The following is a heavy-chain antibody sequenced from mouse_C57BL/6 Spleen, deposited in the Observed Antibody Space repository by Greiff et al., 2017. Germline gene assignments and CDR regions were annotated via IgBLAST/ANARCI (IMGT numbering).Heavy chain of an antibody. CDR1: GFTFSDYY. Sequence: EVKVEESGGGLVQPGGSLKLSCAASGFTFSDYYMYWVRQTPEKRLEWVAYISNGGGSTYYPDTVKGRFTISRDNAKNTLYLQMSRLKSEDTAMYYCARQGGFGNPWYFDVWGTGTTVTVSS. CDR2: ISNGGGST. J-gene: IGHJ1*03. V-gene: IGHV5-12*01. CDR3: ARQGGFGNPWYFDV. D-gene: IGHD2-1*01.